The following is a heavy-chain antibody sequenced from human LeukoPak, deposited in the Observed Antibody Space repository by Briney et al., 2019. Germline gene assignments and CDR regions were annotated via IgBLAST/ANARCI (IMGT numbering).Heavy chain of an antibody. V-gene: IGHV4-59*01. CDR2: IYYSGST. CDR3: ASSWGDYVPDYFDY. CDR1: GGSISSYY. Sequence: KPSETLSLTCTVSGGSISSYYWSWIRQPPGKGLEWIGYIYYSGSTNYNPSLKSRVTISVDTSKNQFSLKLSSVTAADTAVYYCASSWGDYVPDYFDYWGQGTLVTVSS. D-gene: IGHD4-17*01. J-gene: IGHJ4*02.